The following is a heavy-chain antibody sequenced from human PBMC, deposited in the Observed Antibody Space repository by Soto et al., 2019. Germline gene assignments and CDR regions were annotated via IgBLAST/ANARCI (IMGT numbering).Heavy chain of an antibody. J-gene: IGHJ5*02. CDR1: GGSISSYY. D-gene: IGHD3-3*01. CDR3: ARLGGYYQSLDT. CDR2: IYYSGST. V-gene: IGHV4-59*08. Sequence: SETLSLTCTVAGGSISSYYWSWIRQPPGKGLEWIAYIYYSGSTEYNPSLKSRVTISVDTSKNQFSLKLSSVTAADTAVYYCARLGGYYQSLDTWGQGTLVTVSS.